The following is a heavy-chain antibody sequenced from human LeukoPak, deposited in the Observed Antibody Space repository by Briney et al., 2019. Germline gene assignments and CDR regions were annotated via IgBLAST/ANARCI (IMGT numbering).Heavy chain of an antibody. CDR1: GFTFSNYW. J-gene: IGHJ4*02. Sequence: GALRLSCAASGFTFSNYWMSWVRQAPGKGMEWVANIKQDGGEKYYVDSVKGRFIISRDNDKNSLYLQMNSLRAEDTAVYYCAREEYGDHLWWGQGTLVTVSS. CDR2: IKQDGGEK. V-gene: IGHV3-7*01. CDR3: AREEYGDHLW. D-gene: IGHD4-17*01.